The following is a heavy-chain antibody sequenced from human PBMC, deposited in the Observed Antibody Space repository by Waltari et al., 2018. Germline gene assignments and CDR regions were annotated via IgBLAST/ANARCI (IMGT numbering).Heavy chain of an antibody. V-gene: IGHV3-53*01. CDR2: IYSGGST. Sequence: EVQLVESGGGLIQPGGSLRLSCAASGFTVRSNYMGWVRQAPGKGLEWVSVIYSGGSTYYADSVKGRFTISRDNSKNTLYLQMNSLRAEDTAVYYCASPGRAARRSYYYGMDVWGQGTTVTVSS. CDR1: GFTVRSNY. D-gene: IGHD6-6*01. J-gene: IGHJ6*02. CDR3: ASPGRAARRSYYYGMDV.